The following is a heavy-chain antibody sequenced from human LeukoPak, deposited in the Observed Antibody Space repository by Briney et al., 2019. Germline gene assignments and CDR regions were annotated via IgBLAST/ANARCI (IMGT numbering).Heavy chain of an antibody. CDR2: INHSGST. V-gene: IGHV4-34*01. Sequence: SETLSLTCAVYGGSFSGYYWSWIRQPPGKGLEGIGEINHSGSTNYNPSLKSRVTRSVETSKNQFSLKLSSVTAPDTAVYYCARALYSSSWTFDYWGQGTLVTVSS. J-gene: IGHJ4*02. D-gene: IGHD6-13*01. CDR3: ARALYSSSWTFDY. CDR1: GGSFSGYY.